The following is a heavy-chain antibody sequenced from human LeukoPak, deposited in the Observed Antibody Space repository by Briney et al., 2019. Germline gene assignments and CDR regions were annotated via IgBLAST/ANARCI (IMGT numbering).Heavy chain of an antibody. CDR1: GYTFTGYY. D-gene: IGHD2-15*01. CDR3: ARSAPHSCSGGSCYLLN. J-gene: IGHJ4*02. CDR2: ISPNSGGT. Sequence: GASVKVSCKASGYTFTGYYMHWVRQAPGQGLEWMGWISPNSGGTNYAQKFQGRVTMTRDTSISTAYMELSRLRSDDTAVYYCARSAPHSCSGGSCYLLNWGQGTLVTVSS. V-gene: IGHV1-2*02.